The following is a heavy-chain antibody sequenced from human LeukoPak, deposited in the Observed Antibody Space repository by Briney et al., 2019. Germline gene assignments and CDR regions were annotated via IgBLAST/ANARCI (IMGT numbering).Heavy chain of an antibody. J-gene: IGHJ5*02. CDR1: GFTFSSYE. CDR2: ISSSGSTI. D-gene: IGHD3-3*01. Sequence: PGGSLRLSCAASGFTFSSYEMNWVRQAPGKGLEWVSYISSSGSTIYYADSVKGRFTISRDNAKNSLYLQMNSLRVEDTAVYYCASTGQRFLNWFDPWGQGTLVTVSS. V-gene: IGHV3-48*03. CDR3: ASTGQRFLNWFDP.